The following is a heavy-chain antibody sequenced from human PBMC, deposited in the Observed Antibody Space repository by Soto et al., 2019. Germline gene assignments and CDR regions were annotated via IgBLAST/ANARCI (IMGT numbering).Heavy chain of an antibody. J-gene: IGHJ4*02. CDR3: ARLEYSSSSADY. CDR1: GGSISSYY. Sequence: SETLSLTCTVSGGSISSYYWSWIRQPPGKGLEWIGHIYYSGSTNYNPSLKSRVTISIDTAKNKFSLKLSCLTAADTAVYYCARLEYSSSSADYWGQGTLVTVSS. CDR2: IYYSGST. V-gene: IGHV4-59*08. D-gene: IGHD6-6*01.